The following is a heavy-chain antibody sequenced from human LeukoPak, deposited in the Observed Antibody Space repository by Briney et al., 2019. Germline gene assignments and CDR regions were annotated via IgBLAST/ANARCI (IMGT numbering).Heavy chain of an antibody. CDR3: TRRLDD. CDR2: IKHDESEK. Sequence: AGGSLRLSCAASGFSFNSDWMDWVRQAPGKGLEWVANIKHDESEKNYLDSVKGRFTISRDNAQNSLYRQMNGLRVEDTAVYYCTRRLDDWGQGTLVTVSS. D-gene: IGHD3-16*01. V-gene: IGHV3-7*01. J-gene: IGHJ4*02. CDR1: GFSFNSDW.